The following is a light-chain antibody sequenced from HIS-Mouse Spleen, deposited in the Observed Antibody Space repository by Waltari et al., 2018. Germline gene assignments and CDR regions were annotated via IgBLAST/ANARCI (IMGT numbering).Light chain of an antibody. V-gene: IGLV2-8*01. CDR3: QSYDSSLSGSV. J-gene: IGLJ3*02. CDR2: EVS. Sequence: SCTGTSSDVGGYNYVSWYQQHPGKAPKLMIYEVSNRPSGVPDRFSGSKSGTSASLAITGLQAEDEADYYCQSYDSSLSGSVFGGGTKLTVL. CDR1: SSDVGGYNY.